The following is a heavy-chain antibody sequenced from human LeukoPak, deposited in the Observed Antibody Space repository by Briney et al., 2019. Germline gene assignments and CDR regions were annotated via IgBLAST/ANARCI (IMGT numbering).Heavy chain of an antibody. CDR2: ISGSGGST. CDR3: AKGEDYYDSSGSY. D-gene: IGHD3-22*01. CDR1: GFTFSSYS. J-gene: IGHJ4*02. V-gene: IGHV3-23*01. Sequence: GGSLRLSCAASGFTFSSYSMNWVRQAPGKGLEWVSAISGSGGSTYYADSVKGRFTISRDNSKNTLYLQMNSLRAEDTAVYYCAKGEDYYDSSGSYWGQGTLVTVSS.